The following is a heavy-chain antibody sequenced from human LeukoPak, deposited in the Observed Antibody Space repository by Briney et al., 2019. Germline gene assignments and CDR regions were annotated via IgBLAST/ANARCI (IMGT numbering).Heavy chain of an antibody. CDR3: ARAYCSGGSCYSSDYYYYYMDV. CDR1: GYTFTSYY. Sequence: VASVKVSCKASGYTFTSYYMHWVRQAPGQGLEWMGIINPSGGSTSYAQKFQGRVTMTRDMSTSTVYMELSSLRSEDTAVYYCARAYCSGGSCYSSDYYYYYMDVWGKGTTVTISS. V-gene: IGHV1-46*01. D-gene: IGHD2-15*01. J-gene: IGHJ6*03. CDR2: INPSGGST.